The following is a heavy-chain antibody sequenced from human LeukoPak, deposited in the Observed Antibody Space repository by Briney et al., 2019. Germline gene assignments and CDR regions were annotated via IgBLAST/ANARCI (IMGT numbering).Heavy chain of an antibody. CDR1: GFTFSSYA. CDR3: ARSWAAAFDY. V-gene: IGHV3-30-3*01. J-gene: IGHJ4*02. Sequence: GGSLRLSCAASGFTFSSYAMHWVRQAPGKGLEWVAVISYDGSNKYYADSVKGRFTISRDNSKNTLYLQMNSPRAEDTAVYYCARSWAAAFDYWGQGTLVTVSS. CDR2: ISYDGSNK. D-gene: IGHD2-2*01.